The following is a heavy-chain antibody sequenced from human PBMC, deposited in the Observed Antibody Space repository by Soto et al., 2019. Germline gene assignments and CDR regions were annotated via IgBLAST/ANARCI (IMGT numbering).Heavy chain of an antibody. CDR1: GFTFSSYA. V-gene: IGHV3-30-3*01. J-gene: IGHJ3*02. CDR2: ISYDGSNK. Sequence: QVQLVESGGGVVQPGRSLRLSCAASGFTFSSYAMHWVRQAPGKGLEWVAVISYDGSNKYYADSVKGRFTISRDNSKNPLYLQMNSLRAEDTAVYYCARQVDYAFDIWGQGTMVTVSS. D-gene: IGHD2-2*01. CDR3: ARQVDYAFDI.